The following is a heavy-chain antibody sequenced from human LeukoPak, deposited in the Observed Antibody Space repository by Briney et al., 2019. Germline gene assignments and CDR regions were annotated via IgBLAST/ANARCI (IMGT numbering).Heavy chain of an antibody. V-gene: IGHV1-69*13. Sequence: GASVKVSCKASGYTFTSYGISWVRQAPGQGLEWMGGIIPIFGTANYAQKFQGRVTITADESTSTAYMELSSLRSEDTAVYYCARHSEHSYVLGMDVWGQGTTVTVSS. CDR1: GYTFTSYG. D-gene: IGHD5-18*01. CDR3: ARHSEHSYVLGMDV. J-gene: IGHJ6*02. CDR2: IIPIFGTA.